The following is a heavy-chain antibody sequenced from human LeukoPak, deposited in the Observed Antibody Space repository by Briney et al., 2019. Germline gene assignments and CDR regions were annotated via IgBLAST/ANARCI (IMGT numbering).Heavy chain of an antibody. CDR1: GLVFSTYT. J-gene: IGHJ4*02. V-gene: IGHV3-21*01. CDR2: TTPSTDST. Sequence: GGSLRLSCAASGLVFSTYTMSWVRQAPGKGLEWVSSTTPSTDSTNYADSVQGRFTISRDNAKKSAYLQMNSLRVEDTAVYFCVGNQDFWSGYHAFEYWGQGILVTVSS. CDR3: VGNQDFWSGYHAFEY. D-gene: IGHD3-3*01.